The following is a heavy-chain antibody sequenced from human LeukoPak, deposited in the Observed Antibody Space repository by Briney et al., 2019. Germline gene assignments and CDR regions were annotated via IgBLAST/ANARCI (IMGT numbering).Heavy chain of an antibody. CDR2: INPNSGGT. CDR3: ARRGLDQYYYSGMDV. V-gene: IGHV1-2*02. CDR1: GYTFTGYY. J-gene: IGHJ6*02. D-gene: IGHD6-19*01. Sequence: ASVKVSCKASGYTFTGYYILWVRQAPGQGLEWMGWINPNSGGTNYAQKFQGRVTMTRDTSISTAYMELSRLRSDDTAVFYCARRGLDQYYYSGMDVWGQGTTVTVSS.